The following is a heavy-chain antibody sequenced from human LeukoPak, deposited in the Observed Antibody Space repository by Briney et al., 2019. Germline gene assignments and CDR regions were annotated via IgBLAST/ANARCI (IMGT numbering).Heavy chain of an antibody. CDR3: AKDRAGSGFDY. Sequence: GGSLRLSCAASGSTLSTYSMNWVRQAPGEGLEWVAVISYDGSNKYYADSVKGRFTTSRDNSKNTLYLQMNSLRAEDTAVYYCAKDRAGSGFDYWGQGTLVTVSS. D-gene: IGHD2-15*01. CDR1: GSTLSTYS. CDR2: ISYDGSNK. J-gene: IGHJ4*02. V-gene: IGHV3-30*18.